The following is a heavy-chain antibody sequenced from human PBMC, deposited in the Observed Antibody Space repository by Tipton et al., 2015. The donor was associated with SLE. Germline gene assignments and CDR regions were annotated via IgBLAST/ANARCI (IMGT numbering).Heavy chain of an antibody. J-gene: IGHJ4*02. D-gene: IGHD1-26*01. CDR1: GFTFSSYE. V-gene: IGHV3-48*03. Sequence: SLRLSCAASGFTFSSYEMNWVRQAPGKGLEWVSYISSSGSTIYYADSVKGRFTISRDNSKNTLYLQMNSLRAEYTAVYYCASPGGADGDYWCQGNLVNVSS. CDR2: ISSSGSTI. CDR3: ASPGGADGDY.